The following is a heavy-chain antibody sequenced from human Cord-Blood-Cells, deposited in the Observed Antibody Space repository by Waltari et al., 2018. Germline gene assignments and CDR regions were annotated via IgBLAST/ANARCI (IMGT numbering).Heavy chain of an antibody. D-gene: IGHD6-13*01. CDR2: INAGNGNT. Sequence: QVQLVQSGAEVKKPGASVKVSCKASGYTFTSYAMHWVRQAPGQRHEWMGWINAGNGNTKYSQKFQGRVTITRDTSASTAYMELSSRRSEDTAVYYCARSCSSSSPYYYGLDVCGQGTTGTVSS. CDR1: GYTFTSYA. V-gene: IGHV1-3*01. J-gene: IGHJ6*02. CDR3: ARSCSSSSPYYYGLDV.